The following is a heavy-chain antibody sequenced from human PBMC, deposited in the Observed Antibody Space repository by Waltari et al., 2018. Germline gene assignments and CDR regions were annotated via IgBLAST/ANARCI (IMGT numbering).Heavy chain of an antibody. CDR1: MFTFTTNE. CDR3: ARPDVVGPTTPLYS. Sequence: EVQLLESGGGLVEPAGSLSLYCAAAMFTFTTNEMTWVRQAPGKGLGLVAVVTGSGGSTYYADSVRGRFTISRDNYQDTVYLQMDSLIAEDTAFYYCARPDVVGPTTPLYSWGQGTLVTVSS. V-gene: IGHV3-23*01. J-gene: IGHJ4*02. D-gene: IGHD1-26*01. CDR2: VTGSGGST.